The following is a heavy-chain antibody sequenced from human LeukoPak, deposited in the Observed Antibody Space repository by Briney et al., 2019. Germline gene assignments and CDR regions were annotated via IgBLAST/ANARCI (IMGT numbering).Heavy chain of an antibody. D-gene: IGHD3-10*01. V-gene: IGHV1-8*01. J-gene: IGHJ6*02. CDR2: MNPNSGNT. CDR3: ARGGTLVQGVTVLYGMDV. Sequence: ASVKVSCKTSGNTFSSYDINWVRQATGQGLEWMGWMNPNSGNTAYAQKFQGRVTMTRDTSISTAYMESSSLRSEDTAVYYCARGGTLVQGVTVLYGMDVWGQGTTVTVSS. CDR1: GNTFSSYD.